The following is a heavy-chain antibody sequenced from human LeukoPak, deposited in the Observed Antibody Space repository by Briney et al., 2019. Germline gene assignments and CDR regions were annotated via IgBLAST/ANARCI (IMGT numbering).Heavy chain of an antibody. D-gene: IGHD2-15*01. CDR2: INPNSGGT. CDR3: ARGVVASTFYYYMDV. J-gene: IGHJ6*03. V-gene: IGHV1-2*02. CDR1: GYTFTSYD. Sequence: ASVKVSCKASGYTFTSYDINWVRQATGQGLEWMGWINPNSGGTNYAQKFQGRVTMTRDTSIGTAHMDLSRLKSDDTAVYYCARGVVASTFYYYMDVWGKGTTVTVSS.